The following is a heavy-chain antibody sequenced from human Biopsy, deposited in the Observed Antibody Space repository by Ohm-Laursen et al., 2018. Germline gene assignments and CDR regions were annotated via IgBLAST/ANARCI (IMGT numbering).Heavy chain of an antibody. CDR3: ARNTGWYGDLYYFDY. CDR2: INPSGSTT. CDR1: GYTFTSYY. Sequence: SSVKVSCKSSGYTFTSYYMHWVRQAPGQGLEWMGMINPSGSTTSYPQIFQGRVTMTRDTSKSTVYMELSSLRSADTAVYFCARNTGWYGDLYYFDYWGQGTLVTVSS. V-gene: IGHV1-46*01. J-gene: IGHJ4*02. D-gene: IGHD6-19*01.